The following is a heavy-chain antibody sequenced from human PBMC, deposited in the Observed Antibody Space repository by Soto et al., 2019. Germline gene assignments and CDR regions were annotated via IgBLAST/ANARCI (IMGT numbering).Heavy chain of an antibody. CDR3: ARHKDSTTVTTSRWFDP. CDR2: IYYSGST. J-gene: IGHJ5*02. V-gene: IGHV4-39*01. Sequence: PSETLSLTCTVSGGSISSSSYYWGWIRQPPGKGLEWIGSIYYSGSTYYNPSLKSRVTISVDTSKNQFSLKLSSVTAADTAVYYCARHKDSTTVTTSRWFDPWGQGTLVTVSS. D-gene: IGHD4-17*01. CDR1: GGSISSSSYY.